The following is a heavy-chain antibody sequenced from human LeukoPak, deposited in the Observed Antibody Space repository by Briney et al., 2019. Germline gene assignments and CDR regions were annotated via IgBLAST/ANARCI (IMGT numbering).Heavy chain of an antibody. D-gene: IGHD6-13*01. Sequence: PGRSLRLSCAASGFTFSSYAMHWVRQAPGKGLEWVAVTSYDGSNKYYADSVKGRFTISRDNSKNTLYLQMNSLRAEDTAVYYCARALAAAEENWFDPWGQGTLVTVSS. CDR3: ARALAAAEENWFDP. J-gene: IGHJ5*02. V-gene: IGHV3-30*04. CDR1: GFTFSSYA. CDR2: TSYDGSNK.